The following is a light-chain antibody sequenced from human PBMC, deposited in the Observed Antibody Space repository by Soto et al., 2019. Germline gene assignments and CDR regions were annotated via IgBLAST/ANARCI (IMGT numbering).Light chain of an antibody. CDR2: GAS. V-gene: IGKV3-20*01. CDR1: QSVRSNY. CDR3: HQYASSPLT. Sequence: EIVLTQSPGTLSLSSGERATLSCRASQSVRSNYLAWYQQKPGQAPRLLIYGASSRATGIPDRFGGSGSGTDFTLTISRQEPEDSAVYSCHQYASSPLTFGGRTKVEIK. J-gene: IGKJ4*01.